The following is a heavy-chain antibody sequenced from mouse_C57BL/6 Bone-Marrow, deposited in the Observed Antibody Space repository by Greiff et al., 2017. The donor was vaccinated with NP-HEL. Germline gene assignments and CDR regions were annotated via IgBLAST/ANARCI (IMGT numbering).Heavy chain of an antibody. CDR2: INPNNGGT. Sequence: EVKLQESGPELVKPGASVKMSCKASGYTFTDYNMHWVKQSHGKSLEWIGYINPNNGGTSYNQKFKGKATLTVNKSSSTAYMELRSLTSEDSAVYYCARKGGKGYAWFAYWGQGTLVTVSA. J-gene: IGHJ3*01. CDR1: GYTFTDYN. V-gene: IGHV1-22*01. CDR3: ARKGGKGYAWFAY. D-gene: IGHD3-2*02.